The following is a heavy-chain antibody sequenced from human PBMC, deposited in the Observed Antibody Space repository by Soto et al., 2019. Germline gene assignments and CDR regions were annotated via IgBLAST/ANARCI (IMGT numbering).Heavy chain of an antibody. J-gene: IGHJ4*02. V-gene: IGHV3-30*18. Sequence: GGSLRLSCAASGFTFSSYGMHWVRQAPGKGLEWVAVISYDGSNKYYADSVKGRFTISRDNSKNTLYLQMNSLRAEDTAVYYCAKDYYSGSYWLDYWGQGTLVTVSS. CDR3: AKDYYSGSYWLDY. CDR1: GFTFSSYG. CDR2: ISYDGSNK. D-gene: IGHD1-26*01.